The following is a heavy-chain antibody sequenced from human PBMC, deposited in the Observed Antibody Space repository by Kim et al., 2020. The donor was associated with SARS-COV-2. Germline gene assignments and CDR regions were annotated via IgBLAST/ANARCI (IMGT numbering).Heavy chain of an antibody. V-gene: IGHV1-2*02. CDR2: GT. CDR3: ARTYLDAFDI. J-gene: IGHJ3*02. Sequence: GTNYAQNFQGRVTMTRDTSISTAYMELSRLRSDDTAVYYCARTYLDAFDIWGQGTMVTVSS.